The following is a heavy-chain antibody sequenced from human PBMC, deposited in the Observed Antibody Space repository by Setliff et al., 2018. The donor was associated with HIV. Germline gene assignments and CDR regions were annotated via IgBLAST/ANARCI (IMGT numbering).Heavy chain of an antibody. CDR1: GGSLSGYH. CDR2: INHSGST. J-gene: IGHJ4*02. CDR3: ARGGGYDRSGYYPFDY. D-gene: IGHD3-22*01. Sequence: SETLSLTCAVYGGSLSGYHWSWIRQSLEKGLEWIGEINHSGSTNYNPSLKSRVTMSVDTSKNQFSLKLSSVTAADTAVYYCARGGGYDRSGYYPFDYWGQGTPVTVSS. V-gene: IGHV4-34*01.